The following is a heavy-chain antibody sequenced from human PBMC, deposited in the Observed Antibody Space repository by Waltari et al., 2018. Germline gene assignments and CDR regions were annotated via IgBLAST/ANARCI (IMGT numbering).Heavy chain of an antibody. CDR1: GLTFSSYA. CDR2: IKTNGDS. CDR3: ASSGSYSHRTRMDV. V-gene: IGHV3-23*01. D-gene: IGHD1-26*01. J-gene: IGHJ6*02. Sequence: EVQLLESGGDLVRPGGSLRLSCEASGLTFSSYAINWVRQVPGKGVELVSMIKTNGDSYDADSVKGRFTISRDNSKSTLFLQMNSLRAEDTAVYYCASSGSYSHRTRMDVWGQGTKVTVSS.